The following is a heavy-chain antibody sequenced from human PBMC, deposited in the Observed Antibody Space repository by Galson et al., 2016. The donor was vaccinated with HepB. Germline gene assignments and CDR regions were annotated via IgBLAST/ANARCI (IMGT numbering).Heavy chain of an antibody. CDR3: AKGTLNYDTSTGYFSYYFDY. D-gene: IGHD3-9*01. CDR2: ISYDGSNK. V-gene: IGHV3-30*18. CDR1: GFTLNNFG. J-gene: IGHJ4*02. Sequence: SLRLSCAASGFTLNNFGMHWVRQAPGKGLEWVAAISYDGSNKYYADSVKGRFTISRDNSKNTLYLQMNNPRPEDTAVYYCAKGTLNYDTSTGYFSYYFDYWGQGTLVTVSS.